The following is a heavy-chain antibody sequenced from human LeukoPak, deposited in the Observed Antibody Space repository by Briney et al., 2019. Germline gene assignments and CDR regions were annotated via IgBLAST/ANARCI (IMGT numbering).Heavy chain of an antibody. CDR2: IYYSGST. D-gene: IGHD3-22*01. J-gene: IGHJ5*02. CDR3: ARVGGLNEGYDSSGYYNNWFDP. Sequence: SETLSLTCTVSGGSISSGDYYWSWIRQPPGKGLEWIGYIYYSGSTYYNPSLKSRVTISVDTSKNQFSLKLSSVTAADTAVYYCARVGGLNEGYDSSGYYNNWFDPWGQGTLVTVSS. CDR1: GGSISSGDYY. V-gene: IGHV4-30-4*01.